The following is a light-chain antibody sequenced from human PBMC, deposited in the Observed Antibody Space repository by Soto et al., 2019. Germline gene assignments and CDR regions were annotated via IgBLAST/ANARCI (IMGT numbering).Light chain of an antibody. V-gene: IGLV2-14*01. CDR3: SSYTSYSTPFYV. Sequence: QSVLTQPASVSGSPGQSITISCTGTSSDVGGYNYVSWYQQHPGKAPKLMIYDVSNRPSGVSNRFSGSKSGNTASLTISGLQAEDDSDYYCSSYTSYSTPFYVFGTGTVVTVL. CDR2: DVS. CDR1: SSDVGGYNY. J-gene: IGLJ1*01.